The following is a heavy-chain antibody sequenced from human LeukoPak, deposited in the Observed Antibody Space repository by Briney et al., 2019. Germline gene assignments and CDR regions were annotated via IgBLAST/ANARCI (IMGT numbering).Heavy chain of an antibody. J-gene: IGHJ5*02. CDR2: IFFSAST. V-gene: IGHV4-39*01. CDR1: GGSISSSSYY. Sequence: SETLSLTCTVSGGSISSSSYYWGWMRQPPGKGLEGIGIIFFSASTYYNPSLESRVTISVDTSKNQFSLKLSSVAAADTAVYYCARQGGEYEWELIPSNNWFDPWGQGTLVTVSS. CDR3: ARQGGEYEWELIPSNNWFDP. D-gene: IGHD1-26*01.